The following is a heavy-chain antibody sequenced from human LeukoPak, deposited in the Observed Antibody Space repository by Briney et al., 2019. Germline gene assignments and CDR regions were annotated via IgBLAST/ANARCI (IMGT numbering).Heavy chain of an antibody. CDR1: GGSISSYY. V-gene: IGHV4-59*01. CDR2: IYYSGST. J-gene: IGHJ3*02. D-gene: IGHD2-2*01. CDR3: ARDWDYCSSTSCYALGAFDI. Sequence: PSETLSLTCTVSGGSISSYYWSWIRQPPGKGLEWIGYIYYSGSTNYNPSLKSRVTISVDTSKNQFSLKLSSVTAADTAVYYCARDWDYCSSTSCYALGAFDIWGQGTMVTVSS.